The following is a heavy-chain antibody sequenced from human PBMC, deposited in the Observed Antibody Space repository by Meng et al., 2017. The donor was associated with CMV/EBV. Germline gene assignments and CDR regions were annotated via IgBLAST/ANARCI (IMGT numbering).Heavy chain of an antibody. V-gene: IGHV4-39*01. CDR1: GGSISSSSYY. Sequence: GSLRLSCTVSGGSISSSSYYWGWIRQPPGKGLEWIGSIYYSGSTSYNPSLKSRVTISVDTSKNQFSLKLSSVTAADTAVYYCARLDDFWSGSTRYWFDPWGQGTLVTVSS. CDR2: IYYSGST. J-gene: IGHJ5*02. D-gene: IGHD3-3*01. CDR3: ARLDDFWSGSTRYWFDP.